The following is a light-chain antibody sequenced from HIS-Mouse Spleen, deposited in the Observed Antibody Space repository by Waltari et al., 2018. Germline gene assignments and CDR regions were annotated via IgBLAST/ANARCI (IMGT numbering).Light chain of an antibody. V-gene: IGLV2-11*01. CDR2: DVS. CDR1: SSDVGGYNY. CDR3: CSYAGSYTFGV. Sequence: QSALTQPRSVSVSPGQSVTISCTGTSSDVGGYNYVSWYQQHPGKAPKLMIYDVSKRPSGVPDRFSGAKSGNTASLTISGLQAEDEADYYCCSYAGSYTFGVFGGGTKLTVL. J-gene: IGLJ2*01.